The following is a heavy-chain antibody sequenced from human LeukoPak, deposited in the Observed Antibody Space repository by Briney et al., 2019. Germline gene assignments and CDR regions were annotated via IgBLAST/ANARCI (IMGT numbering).Heavy chain of an antibody. CDR1: GGSISSYY. CDR3: ARALSRMNDAFDI. V-gene: IGHV4-59*01. Sequence: SETLSLTCTVSGGSISSYYWSWIRQPPGKGLEWIGYIYYSGSTNYNPSLKSRVTISADTSKNQFSLKLSSVTAADTAVYYCARALSRMNDAFDIWGQGTMVTVSS. CDR2: IYYSGST. D-gene: IGHD2-15*01. J-gene: IGHJ3*02.